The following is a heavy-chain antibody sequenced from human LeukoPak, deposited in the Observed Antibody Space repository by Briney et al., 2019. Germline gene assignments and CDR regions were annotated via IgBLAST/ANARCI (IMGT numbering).Heavy chain of an antibody. CDR2: IYYSGST. CDR3: ARGYRLSFDY. D-gene: IGHD5-12*01. CDR1: GGSISSSSYY. V-gene: IGHV4-39*07. Sequence: SETLSLTCTVSGGSISSSSYYWGWIRQPPGKGLEWIGSIYYSGSTYYNPSLKSRVTISVDTSKNQFSLKLSSVTAADTAVYYCARGYRLSFDYWGQGTLVTVSS. J-gene: IGHJ4*02.